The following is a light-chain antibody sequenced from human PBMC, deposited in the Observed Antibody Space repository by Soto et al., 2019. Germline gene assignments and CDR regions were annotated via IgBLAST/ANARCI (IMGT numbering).Light chain of an antibody. V-gene: IGKV3-15*01. CDR3: QQYNNWLT. J-gene: IGKJ4*01. Sequence: EIVMTQSPATLSVSPGERATLSCRASQSVSSNLAWYQQKPGQAPRLLIYGASTRATGIPARFSGSGSGTEFHLTISSLQSEDFAVYYCQQYNNWLTFGGGTKVEIK. CDR2: GAS. CDR1: QSVSSN.